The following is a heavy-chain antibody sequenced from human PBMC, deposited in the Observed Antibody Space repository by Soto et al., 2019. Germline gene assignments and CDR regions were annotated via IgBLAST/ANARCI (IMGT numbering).Heavy chain of an antibody. Sequence: VGSLRLSCAASEFPFSTYAMHWVRQAPGKGLEWVAGITGTAAHTYYADSVKGRFSISRDNSKNTMYLQMNSLRADDTAVYYFSKFWFGVTYGNDYWGPATLVTVFS. CDR3: SKFWFGVTYGNDY. V-gene: IGHV3-23*01. CDR1: EFPFSTYA. CDR2: ITGTAAHT. D-gene: IGHD3-10*01. J-gene: IGHJ4*02.